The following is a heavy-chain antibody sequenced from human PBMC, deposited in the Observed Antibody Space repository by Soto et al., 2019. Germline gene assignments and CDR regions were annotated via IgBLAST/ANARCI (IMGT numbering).Heavy chain of an antibody. V-gene: IGHV4-59*01. J-gene: IGHJ3*01. D-gene: IGHD3-22*01. CDR2: ISDSGNT. Sequence: WTWIRQPPGKGLEWIGNISDSGNTNYSPSLQSRLTISVDKSKNQFSLMLTSVTAADTAVYYCARDHHWGDDGSGQSAHGFDVWGHGTRVIVSS. CDR3: ARDHHWGDDGSGQSAHGFDV.